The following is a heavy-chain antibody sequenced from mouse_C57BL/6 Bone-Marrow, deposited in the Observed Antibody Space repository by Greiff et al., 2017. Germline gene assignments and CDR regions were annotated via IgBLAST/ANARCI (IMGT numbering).Heavy chain of an antibody. J-gene: IGHJ3*01. Sequence: VQLQQSGAELARPGASVKLSCKASGYTFTSYGISWVKQRTGQGLEWIGEIYPRSGNTYYNEKFKGKATLTADKSSSTAYMELRSLTSEDSAVYFCARLYDGYSAWFSYWGQGTLVTVSA. CDR1: GYTFTSYG. CDR3: ARLYDGYSAWFSY. V-gene: IGHV1-81*01. D-gene: IGHD2-3*01. CDR2: IYPRSGNT.